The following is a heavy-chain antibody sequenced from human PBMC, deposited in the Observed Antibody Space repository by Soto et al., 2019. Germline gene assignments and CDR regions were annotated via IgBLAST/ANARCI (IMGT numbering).Heavy chain of an antibody. CDR1: GFTFSSYA. D-gene: IGHD1-26*01. V-gene: IGHV3-30-3*01. CDR2: ISYDGSNK. J-gene: IGHJ4*02. CDR3: ARDFGGSYSEFDY. Sequence: QVQLVESGGGVVQPGRSLRLSCAASGFTFSSYAMHWVRQAPGKGLEWVAVISYDGSNKYYADSVKGRFTISRDNSKNTLYLQMNSLRAEDTAVYHCARDFGGSYSEFDYWGQGNLVTVSS.